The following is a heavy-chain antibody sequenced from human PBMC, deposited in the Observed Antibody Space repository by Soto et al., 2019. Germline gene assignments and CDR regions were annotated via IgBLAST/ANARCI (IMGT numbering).Heavy chain of an antibody. V-gene: IGHV3-15*07. Sequence: GGSLRLSCAASGFTFSNAWMNWVRQAPGKGLEWVGRIKSKTDGGTTDYAAPVKGRFTISRDDSKNTLYLQMNSLKTEDTAVYYCTTDEWGGARWYNYYYYGMDVWGQGTTVTVSS. J-gene: IGHJ6*02. CDR2: IKSKTDGGTT. CDR3: TTDEWGGARWYNYYYYGMDV. D-gene: IGHD2-15*01. CDR1: GFTFSNAW.